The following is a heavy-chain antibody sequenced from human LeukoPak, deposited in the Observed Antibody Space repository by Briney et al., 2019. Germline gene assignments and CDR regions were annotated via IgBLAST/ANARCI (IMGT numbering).Heavy chain of an antibody. D-gene: IGHD1-14*01. CDR2: IIPIFGTA. CDR3: ASSGEPKAFDI. CDR1: GGTFSSYA. Sequence: SVKVSCKASGGTFSSYAISWVRQAPGQGLEWMGGIIPIFGTANYAQKFQGRVTITADESTSTAYMELSSLRSEDMAVYYCASSGEPKAFDIWGQGTMVTVSS. J-gene: IGHJ3*02. V-gene: IGHV1-69*13.